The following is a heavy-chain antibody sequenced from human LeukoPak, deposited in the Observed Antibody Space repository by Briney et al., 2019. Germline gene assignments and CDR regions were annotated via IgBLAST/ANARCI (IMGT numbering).Heavy chain of an antibody. Sequence: GESLQIPCKCSGYSFTSYWIGWVRQMPGKGLEWMGIIYPGDSDTRSSPSFQGQVTISADKSISTAYLQWSSLKASDTAMYYCARRGIAAAGVDYFDYWGQGTLVTVSS. CDR2: IYPGDSDT. CDR1: GYSFTSYW. CDR3: ARRGIAAAGVDYFDY. J-gene: IGHJ4*02. D-gene: IGHD6-13*01. V-gene: IGHV5-51*01.